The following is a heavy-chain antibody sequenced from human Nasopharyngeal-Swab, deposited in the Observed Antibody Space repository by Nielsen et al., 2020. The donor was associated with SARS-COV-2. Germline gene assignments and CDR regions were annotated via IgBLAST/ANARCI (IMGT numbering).Heavy chain of an antibody. CDR1: GYSFTSYG. Sequence: ASVKVSCKASGYSFTSYGISWGRQAPGQGREGMGWISAYNGNTNYAQKLQGRVTMTTDTSTSTAYMELRSLRSDDTAVYYCASNPLYCSSTSCYHDAFDIWGQGTMVTVSS. CDR3: ASNPLYCSSTSCYHDAFDI. J-gene: IGHJ3*02. D-gene: IGHD2-2*01. CDR2: ISAYNGNT. V-gene: IGHV1-18*01.